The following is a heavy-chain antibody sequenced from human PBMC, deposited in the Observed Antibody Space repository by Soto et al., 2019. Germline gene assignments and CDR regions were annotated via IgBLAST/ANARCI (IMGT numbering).Heavy chain of an antibody. Sequence: PLETLSLTWTVSGGSIKSYLWSWILKPQGKGHEWNGYIYHSGSTYYNPSLKSRVTISVDRSKTQFSLKLSSVTAADTAVYYCARASQLTVTGGAGLYGMDVRGQGTTVTVSS. D-gene: IGHD4-4*01. V-gene: IGHV4-59*12. CDR3: ARASQLTVTGGAGLYGMDV. CDR2: IYHSGST. CDR1: GGSIKSYL. J-gene: IGHJ6*02.